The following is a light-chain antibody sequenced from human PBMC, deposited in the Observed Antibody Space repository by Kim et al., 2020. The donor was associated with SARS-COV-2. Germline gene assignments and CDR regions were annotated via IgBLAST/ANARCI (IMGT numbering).Light chain of an antibody. CDR3: GSWDNSLTVLV. Sequence: GQKVTISCSGSSSNIGPHFVSWYQQVPGTAPKLLIYENDQRPSGIPDRFSGSKSGTLATLGITGLQTGDEANYFCGSWDNSLTVLVFGGGTQLTVL. J-gene: IGLJ3*02. V-gene: IGLV1-51*01. CDR2: END. CDR1: SSNIGPHF.